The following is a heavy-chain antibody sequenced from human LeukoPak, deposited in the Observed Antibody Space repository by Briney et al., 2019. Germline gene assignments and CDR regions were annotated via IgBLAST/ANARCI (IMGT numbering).Heavy chain of an antibody. D-gene: IGHD2-15*01. J-gene: IGHJ4*02. CDR2: VYSGGST. V-gene: IGHV3-66*01. CDR3: ARVLGSPSFFDD. CDR1: GFTVSSNH. Sequence: GGSLRLSCAASGFTVSSNHMTWVRQAPGKGLEWVSVVYSGGSTYYAESVKDRFSSSRDTSRNTLDLQMNYLRAEDTAAYYCARVLGSPSFFDDWGQGTLVIVSS.